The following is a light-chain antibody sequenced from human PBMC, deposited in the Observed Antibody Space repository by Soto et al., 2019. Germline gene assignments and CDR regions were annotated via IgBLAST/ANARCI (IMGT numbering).Light chain of an antibody. J-gene: IGKJ2*01. CDR3: QQLHSYPLYT. CDR2: AAS. V-gene: IGKV1-9*01. CDR1: QGISTY. Sequence: DIQLTQSPSFLSASVGDRVTITCRASQGISTYLAWYQQKPGKAPKLLIYAASTLQSGVTSRFSGSGSGTEFTLTISSLQPEDFATYYCQQLHSYPLYTFGQGTKLQIK.